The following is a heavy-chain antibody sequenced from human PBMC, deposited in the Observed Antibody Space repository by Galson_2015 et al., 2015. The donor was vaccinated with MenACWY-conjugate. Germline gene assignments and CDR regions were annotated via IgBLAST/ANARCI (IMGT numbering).Heavy chain of an antibody. CDR2: IYSSGTT. D-gene: IGHD4-17*01. V-gene: IGHV4-59*01. CDR1: TGSISGYY. Sequence: LSLTCTVSTGSISGYYWNWIRQSPGKGLEWFGYIYSSGTTKYNPSLKDRISISVDTSKNQFSLKLSSATAADTAVYYCARDGRRHDDGDGNWFHPWGQGTLVTVSS. CDR3: ARDGRRHDDGDGNWFHP. J-gene: IGHJ5*02.